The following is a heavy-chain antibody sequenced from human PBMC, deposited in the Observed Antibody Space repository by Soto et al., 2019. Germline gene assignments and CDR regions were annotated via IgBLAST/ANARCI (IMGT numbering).Heavy chain of an antibody. V-gene: IGHV4-30-2*01. D-gene: IGHD3-10*01. CDR2: IYHSGST. CDR1: GGSISSGGYS. J-gene: IGHJ4*02. CDR3: ARSLFGEFDY. Sequence: KTSETLSLTCAVSGGSISSGGYSWSWIRQPPGKGLEWIGYIYHSGSTYYNPSLKSRVTISVDRSKNQFSLKLSSVTAADTAVYYCARSLFGEFDYWGQGALVTVSS.